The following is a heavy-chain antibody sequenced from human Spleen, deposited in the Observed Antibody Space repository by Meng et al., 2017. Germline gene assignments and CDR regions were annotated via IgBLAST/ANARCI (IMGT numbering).Heavy chain of an antibody. V-gene: IGHV3-23*01. CDR1: GFTFSTVG. D-gene: IGHD4-11*01. CDR3: VPRTTYFDS. CDR2: ISSTGGAT. Sequence: EVRLLESGGGLVQPGGSLRLSCAASGFTFSTVGMNWVRRAPGKGLEWVSTISSTGGATYYADSVKGRLTISRDNSKNTLYLQMNSLRAEDTAVYYCVPRTTYFDSWGLGTLVTVSS. J-gene: IGHJ4*02.